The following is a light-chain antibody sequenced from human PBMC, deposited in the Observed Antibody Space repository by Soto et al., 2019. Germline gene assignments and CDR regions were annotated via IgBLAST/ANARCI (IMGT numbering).Light chain of an antibody. J-gene: IGKJ1*01. CDR2: DAS. Sequence: DIQMTQSPSTLSASVGDRVTITCRASQSISSWLAWYQQKPGKAPKVVIYDASSLEIGVPSRFSGSGSGTEFILTINSLQPDDFATYCCQHYGGMWAFGQGTKVDIK. CDR3: QHYGGMWA. CDR1: QSISSW. V-gene: IGKV1-5*01.